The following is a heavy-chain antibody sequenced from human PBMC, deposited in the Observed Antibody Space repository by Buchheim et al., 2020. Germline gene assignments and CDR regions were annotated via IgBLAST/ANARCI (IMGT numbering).Heavy chain of an antibody. D-gene: IGHD3-3*01. V-gene: IGHV3-30-3*01. Sequence: QVQLVESGGGVVQPGRSLRLSCAASGFTFSSYAMHWVRQAPGKGLEWVAVISYDGSNKYYADSVKGRFTISRDNSKNTPYLQMNSLRAEDTAVYYCARDLAYDFWSGYYQYYYYYGMDVWGQGTT. J-gene: IGHJ6*02. CDR2: ISYDGSNK. CDR3: ARDLAYDFWSGYYQYYYYYGMDV. CDR1: GFTFSSYA.